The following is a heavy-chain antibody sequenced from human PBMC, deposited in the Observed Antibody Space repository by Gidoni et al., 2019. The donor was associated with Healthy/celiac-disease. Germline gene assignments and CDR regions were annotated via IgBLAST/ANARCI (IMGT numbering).Heavy chain of an antibody. CDR3: ARDPITMVQGATYYFDY. J-gene: IGHJ4*02. CDR2: ISYDGSNK. V-gene: IGHV3-30*04. CDR1: GFPFSSYA. Sequence: VQLVESGGGVLHPGTSLRIYCAASGFPFSSYARHWVRQAPGKGLEWVAVISYDGSNKYYADSVKGRFNISRDNSKNTLYLQMNSLRAEDTAVYYCARDPITMVQGATYYFDYWGQGTLVTVSS. D-gene: IGHD3-10*01.